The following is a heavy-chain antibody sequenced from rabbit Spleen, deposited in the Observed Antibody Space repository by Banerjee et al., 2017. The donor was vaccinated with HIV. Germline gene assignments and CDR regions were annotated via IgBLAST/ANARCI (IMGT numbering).Heavy chain of an antibody. Sequence: QEQLVESGGGLVQPGGSLKLSCTASGFSFSNKAVMCWVRQAPGKGLEWIACINTVTGKSVYASWAKGRFIMSRTSSTTVTLQMTSLTAADTATYFCARDRGSGWGDAFDPWGPGTLVTVS. CDR2: INTVTGKS. CDR3: ARDRGSGWGDAFDP. D-gene: IGHD4-1*01. J-gene: IGHJ2*01. CDR1: GFSFSNKAV. V-gene: IGHV1S45*01.